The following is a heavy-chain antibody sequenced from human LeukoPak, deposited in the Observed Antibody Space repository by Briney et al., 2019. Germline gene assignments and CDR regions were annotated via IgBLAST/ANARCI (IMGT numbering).Heavy chain of an antibody. D-gene: IGHD4-17*01. J-gene: IGHJ5*02. CDR3: ARMTTVTPAQTGFDP. Sequence: SETLSLTCTVSGGSLSSGGYYWSWLRQHPGKGLECIGYIYYSGSTYYNPSLKSRVTISVDTSKNQFSLKLSSVTAADTAVYYCARMTTVTPAQTGFDPWGQGTLVTVSS. V-gene: IGHV4-31*03. CDR2: IYYSGST. CDR1: GGSLSSGGYY.